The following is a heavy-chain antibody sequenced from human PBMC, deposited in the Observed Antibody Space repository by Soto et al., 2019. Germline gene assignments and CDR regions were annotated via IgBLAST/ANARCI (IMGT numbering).Heavy chain of an antibody. V-gene: IGHV1-69*13. CDR2: IIPIFGTA. Sequence: SVKVSFKASGGTFSSYAISWVRQAPGQGLEWMGGIIPIFGTANYAQKFQGRVTITADESTSTAYMELSSLRSEDTAVYYCARDRALYDILTGHYRGWFDPWGQGTPVTVSS. J-gene: IGHJ5*02. D-gene: IGHD3-9*01. CDR3: ARDRALYDILTGHYRGWFDP. CDR1: GGTFSSYA.